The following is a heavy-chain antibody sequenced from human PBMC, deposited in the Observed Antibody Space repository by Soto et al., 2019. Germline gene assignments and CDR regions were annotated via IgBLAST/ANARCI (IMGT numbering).Heavy chain of an antibody. V-gene: IGHV3-48*02. CDR1: GFTFSSYS. CDR3: ARGSVIFDY. Sequence: EVQLVESGGGLVQPGGSLRLSCAASGFTFSSYSMNWVRQAPGKGLEWVSYISSSSSTIYYADSVKGRFTISRDNAKNSLDLEMNGLRDEDTAVYYCARGSVIFDYWGQGTLVTVSS. J-gene: IGHJ4*02. D-gene: IGHD2-21*01. CDR2: ISSSSSTI.